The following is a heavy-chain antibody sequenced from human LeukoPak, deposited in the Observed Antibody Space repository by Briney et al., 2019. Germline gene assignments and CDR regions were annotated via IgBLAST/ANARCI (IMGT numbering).Heavy chain of an antibody. J-gene: IGHJ4*02. CDR1: GYTFSNYG. Sequence: ASVEVSCKASGYTFSNYGISWVRQAPGQGLEWMGWISGYDGNRNYAQKFQGRVTITTDPSTSTAYMELRSLRFDDTAVYYCARCDYVWGDYRYRPILYFDFWGQGSLVTVSS. V-gene: IGHV1-18*01. CDR3: ARCDYVWGDYRYRPILYFDF. D-gene: IGHD3-16*02. CDR2: ISGYDGNR.